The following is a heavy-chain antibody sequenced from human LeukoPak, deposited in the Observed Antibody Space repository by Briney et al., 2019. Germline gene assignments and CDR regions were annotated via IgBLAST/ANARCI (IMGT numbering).Heavy chain of an antibody. CDR1: RFTFSSYS. Sequence: GGSLRLSCAASRFTFSSYSMNWVRQAPGKGLEWVSSISSSSSYIYYADSVKGRFTISRDNAKNSLYLQMNSLRAEDTAVYYCARDCTSCYGMDYWGQGTLVTVSS. CDR2: ISSSSSYI. CDR3: ARDCTSCYGMDY. J-gene: IGHJ4*02. V-gene: IGHV3-21*01. D-gene: IGHD2-2*01.